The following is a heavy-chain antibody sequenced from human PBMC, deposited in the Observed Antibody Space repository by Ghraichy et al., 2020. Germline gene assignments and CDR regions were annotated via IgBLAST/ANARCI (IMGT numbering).Heavy chain of an antibody. CDR2: IDWDDDE. D-gene: IGHD5-12*01. J-gene: IGHJ6*02. CDR1: GFSLTSSGTC. CDR3: ARVSGYSGYDRLDV. V-gene: IGHV2-70*11. Sequence: SGPTLVKPTETLTLTCTFSGFSLTSSGTCVTWVRQPPGKALEWLGRIDWDDDEYYSTSLRPRLTIAKDTSKNQVVLRLTNVDPEDTGTYYCARVSGYSGYDRLDVWDQGTTVTVSS.